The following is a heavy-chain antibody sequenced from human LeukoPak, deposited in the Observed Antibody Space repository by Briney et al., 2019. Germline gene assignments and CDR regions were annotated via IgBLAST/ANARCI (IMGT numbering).Heavy chain of an antibody. CDR1: GYTLTELS. CDR3: ATTPPLRFLEWLPGYYMDV. CDR2: FDPEDGET. D-gene: IGHD3-3*01. J-gene: IGHJ6*03. V-gene: IGHV1-24*01. Sequence: ASVKVSCKVSGYTLTELSMQWVRQAPGKGLEWMGGFDPEDGETIYAQKFQGRVTMTEDTSTDTAYMELSSLRSEDTAVYYCATTPPLRFLEWLPGYYMDVWGKGTTVTVSS.